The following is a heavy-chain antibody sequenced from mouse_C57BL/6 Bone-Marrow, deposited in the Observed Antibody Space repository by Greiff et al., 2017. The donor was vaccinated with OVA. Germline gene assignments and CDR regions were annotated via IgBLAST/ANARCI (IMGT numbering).Heavy chain of an antibody. CDR2: LWPGGGT. CDR3: ATLLFYAMDY. J-gene: IGHJ4*01. CDR1: GFSLPSYA. D-gene: IGHD2-1*01. V-gene: IGHV2-9-1*01. Sequence: VKLMESGPGLVAPSQRLSIPCTVSGFSLPSYAISWVRQPPGKGLEWLGVLWPGGGTTYHSALPSRLRISKDNSKSQVFLKMNSLQTDDTARYYCATLLFYAMDYWGQGTSVTVSS.